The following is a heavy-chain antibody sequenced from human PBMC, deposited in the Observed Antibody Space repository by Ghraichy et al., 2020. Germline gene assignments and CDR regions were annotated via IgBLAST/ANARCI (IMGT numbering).Heavy chain of an antibody. CDR3: ARGGFPPRGGGMDV. V-gene: IGHV4-59*01. D-gene: IGHD3-10*01. CDR2: IYYSGST. CDR1: GGSISSYY. J-gene: IGHJ6*02. Sequence: SETLSLTCTVSGGSISSYYWSWIRQPPGKGLEWIGYIYYSGSTNYNPSLKSRVTISVDTSKNQFSLKLSSVTAADTAVYYCARGGFPPRGGGMDVWGQGTTVTVSS.